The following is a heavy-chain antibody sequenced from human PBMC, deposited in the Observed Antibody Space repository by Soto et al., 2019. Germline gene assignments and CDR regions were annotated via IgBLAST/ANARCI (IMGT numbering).Heavy chain of an antibody. D-gene: IGHD6-19*01. CDR3: AHTDVSVALDY. Sequence: QITLKESGPTLVKPTQTLTLTCTFSGFSLSTSGVGVGWIRQPPGKALEWLALIYWDDDKRYSPSLKGRLTITTDTSKNQVVLTMVNMDPVDTATYYCAHTDVSVALDYWGQGTLVTVSS. J-gene: IGHJ4*02. CDR1: GFSLSTSGVG. CDR2: IYWDDDK. V-gene: IGHV2-5*02.